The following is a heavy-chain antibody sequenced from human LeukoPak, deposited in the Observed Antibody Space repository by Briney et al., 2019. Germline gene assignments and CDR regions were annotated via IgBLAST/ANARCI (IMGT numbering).Heavy chain of an antibody. CDR3: AKDCLYYAHKLVYFQH. J-gene: IGHJ1*01. CDR1: GFTFSSYA. V-gene: IGHV3-23*01. CDR2: ISGSGGST. Sequence: QTGGSLRLSCAASGFTFSSYAMSWVRQAPGKGREWVSAISGSGGSTYYADSVKGRFTISRDNSKNTLYLQMNSLRAEDTAVYYCAKDCLYYAHKLVYFQHWGQGTLVTVSS. D-gene: IGHD3-3*01.